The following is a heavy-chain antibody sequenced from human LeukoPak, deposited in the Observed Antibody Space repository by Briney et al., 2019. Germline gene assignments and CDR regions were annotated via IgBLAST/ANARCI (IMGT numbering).Heavy chain of an antibody. Sequence: SETLSLTCTVSGGSISSSSYYWSWIRQPPGKGLEWIGEINHSGSTNYNPSLKSRVTISVDTSKNQFSLKLSSVTAADTAVYYCARRARVRAELRYFDWLPTYTFDYWGQGTLVTVSS. CDR2: INHSGST. J-gene: IGHJ4*02. CDR1: GGSISSSSYY. D-gene: IGHD3-9*01. V-gene: IGHV4-39*07. CDR3: ARRARVRAELRYFDWLPTYTFDY.